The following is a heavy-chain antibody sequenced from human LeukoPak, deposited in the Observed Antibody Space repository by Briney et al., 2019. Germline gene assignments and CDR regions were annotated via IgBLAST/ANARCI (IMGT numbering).Heavy chain of an antibody. V-gene: IGHV5-51*01. CDR2: IYPGDSDT. CDR3: ARHVGFGELYYYYGMDV. D-gene: IGHD3-10*01. Sequence: GESLKISCKGSGYSFTSYWIGWVRQMPGKGLEWMGIIYPGDSDTRYSPSFQGQVTISADKSISTAYLQWSSLKASDTAMYYCARHVGFGELYYYYGMDVWGKGTTVTVSS. CDR1: GYSFTSYW. J-gene: IGHJ6*04.